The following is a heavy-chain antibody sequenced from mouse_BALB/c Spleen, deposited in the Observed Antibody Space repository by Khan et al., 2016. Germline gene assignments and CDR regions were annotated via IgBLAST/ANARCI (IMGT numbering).Heavy chain of an antibody. D-gene: IGHD2-2*01. CDR3: ARAWSGYDY. V-gene: IGHV1-80*01. J-gene: IGHJ2*01. CDR2: IYSGYGDS. CDR1: GYAFSIFW. Sequence: VQLQESGAELVRPGSSVKISCKASGYAFSIFWMNWVKQRPGQGLEWIGQIYSGYGDSDYNGKFKDKATLTADKYSSTAYMQLSSLTSEDSAVYCCARAWSGYDYWGQSTTLTVS.